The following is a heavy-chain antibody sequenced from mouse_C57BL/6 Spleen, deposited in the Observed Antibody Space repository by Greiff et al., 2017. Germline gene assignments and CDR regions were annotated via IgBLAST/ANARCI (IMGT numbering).Heavy chain of an antibody. CDR3: ARIDGYVFDY. D-gene: IGHD2-3*01. CDR2: IDPEDDET. Sequence: VQLQQSGAELVKPGASVKLSCTASGFNIKDYYMHWVKQRTEQGLEWIGRIDPEDDETKYAPKFQGKATITADTSSNTAYLQLSSLTSEDTAVYYCARIDGYVFDYWGQGTTLTVSS. CDR1: GFNIKDYY. J-gene: IGHJ2*01. V-gene: IGHV14-2*01.